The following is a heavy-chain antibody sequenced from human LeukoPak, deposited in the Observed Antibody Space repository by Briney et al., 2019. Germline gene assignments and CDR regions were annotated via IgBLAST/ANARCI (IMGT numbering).Heavy chain of an antibody. D-gene: IGHD4-17*01. CDR3: ARDWVYYGDSTGSFNY. CDR2: ISSSGSTI. J-gene: IGHJ4*02. V-gene: IGHV3-11*04. CDR1: GFTFSDYY. Sequence: GGSLRLSCAASGFTFSDYYMSWIRQAPGKGLEWVSYISSSGSTIYYADSVKGRFTISRDNAKNSLYLQMNGLRAEDTAVYYCARDWVYYGDSTGSFNYWGQGTLVTVSS.